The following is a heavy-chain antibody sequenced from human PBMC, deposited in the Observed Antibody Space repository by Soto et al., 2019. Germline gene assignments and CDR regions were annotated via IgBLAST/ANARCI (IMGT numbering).Heavy chain of an antibody. D-gene: IGHD3-10*01. CDR2: ISGSGGST. CDR1: GFTFSSYA. J-gene: IGHJ3*02. V-gene: IGHV3-23*01. CDR3: AKDICQGALVPSITMVRGVCAFDI. Sequence: GGSLRLSCAASGFTFSSYAMSWVRQAPGKGLEWVSAISGSGGSTYYADSVKGRFTISRDNSKNTLYLQMNSLRAEDTAVYYCAKDICQGALVPSITMVRGVCAFDIWGQGTMVTVSS.